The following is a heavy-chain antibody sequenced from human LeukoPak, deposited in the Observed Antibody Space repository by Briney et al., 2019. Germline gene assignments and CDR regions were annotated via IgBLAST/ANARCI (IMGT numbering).Heavy chain of an antibody. V-gene: IGHV3-23*01. J-gene: IGHJ4*02. CDR3: AKVLAYYFDY. Sequence: GGSLRLSCGASGFTFSSYAMSWVRQAPGKGLEWVSAIGSGTYYADSVKGRFTISRDNSKNTLYLQMNSLRAEDTAVYYCAKVLAYYFDYWGQGTLVTVSS. CDR1: GFTFSSYA. CDR2: IGSGT.